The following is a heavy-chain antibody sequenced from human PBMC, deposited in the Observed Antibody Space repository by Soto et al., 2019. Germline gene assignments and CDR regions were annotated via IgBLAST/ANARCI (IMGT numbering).Heavy chain of an antibody. D-gene: IGHD3-22*01. V-gene: IGHV1-18*01. Sequence: QVQLVQSGPEVKNPGASVKVSCKASGYKFTNFGIAWIRQAPGQGLEWMGRISVYNGDTTFAQNFQDRVTLTTDTSTGTAYMELRSLRSDDTAVYYCARAEYYYDSSGYYLLFYFDYWGQGTLVTVSS. J-gene: IGHJ4*02. CDR2: ISVYNGDT. CDR1: GYKFTNFG. CDR3: ARAEYYYDSSGYYLLFYFDY.